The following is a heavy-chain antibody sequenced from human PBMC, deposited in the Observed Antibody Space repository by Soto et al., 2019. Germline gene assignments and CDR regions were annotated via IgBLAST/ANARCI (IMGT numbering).Heavy chain of an antibody. CDR1: GASISTSIYS. D-gene: IGHD3-22*01. V-gene: IGHV4-39*01. CDR3: ARILDYYDSSGSPDY. J-gene: IGHJ4*02. Sequence: SETLSLTCTVSGASISTSIYSWGWILQPPGKGLEWIGSIYYSGSTYYNPSLKSRVTISVDTSKNQFSLKLSSVTAADTAVYYCARILDYYDSSGSPDYWGQGTLVTVS. CDR2: IYYSGST.